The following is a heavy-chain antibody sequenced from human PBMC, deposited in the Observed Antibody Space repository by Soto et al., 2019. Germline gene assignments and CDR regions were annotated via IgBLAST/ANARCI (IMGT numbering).Heavy chain of an antibody. J-gene: IGHJ3*02. V-gene: IGHV3-30-3*01. CDR3: ARDTAGDYRRWSAFDI. Sequence: PGGSLRLSCAASGFTFSSYAMHWVRQAPGKGLEWVAVISYDGSNKYYADSVKGRFTISRDNSKNTLYLQMNRLRAEDTAVYYCARDTAGDYRRWSAFDIWGQGTMVSVSS. D-gene: IGHD4-17*01. CDR1: GFTFSSYA. CDR2: ISYDGSNK.